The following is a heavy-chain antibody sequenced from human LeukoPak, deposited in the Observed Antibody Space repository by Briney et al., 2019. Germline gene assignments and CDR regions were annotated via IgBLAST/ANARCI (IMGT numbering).Heavy chain of an antibody. J-gene: IGHJ4*02. D-gene: IGHD3-3*01. CDR1: GFRFSDFY. V-gene: IGHV3-11*01. Sequence: GGSLRLSCAASGFRFSDFYMSWIRQALGKGPEWVSFISPDGSAVYYAESVEGRFTISRDNTKNSLYLQMNSLRAEDTAVYYCARSVQFLEWLVDYWGQGTLVPVSS. CDR3: ARSVQFLEWLVDY. CDR2: ISPDGSAV.